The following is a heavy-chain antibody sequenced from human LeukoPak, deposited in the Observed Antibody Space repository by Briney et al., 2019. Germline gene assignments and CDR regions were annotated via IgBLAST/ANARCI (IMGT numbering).Heavy chain of an antibody. CDR2: INPSGGST. CDR3: ARGQLIWFGELLSYDY. CDR1: GYTFTTYY. V-gene: IGHV1-46*01. D-gene: IGHD3-10*01. Sequence: ASVKVSCKASGYTFTTYYIHWVRQAPGQGLEWMGIINPSGGSTSYAQKFQGRVTMTRDTSISTAYMELSRLRSDDTAVYYCARGQLIWFGELLSYDYWGQGTLVTVSS. J-gene: IGHJ4*02.